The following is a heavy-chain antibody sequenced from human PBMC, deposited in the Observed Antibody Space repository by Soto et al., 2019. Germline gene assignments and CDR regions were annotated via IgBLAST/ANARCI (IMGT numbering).Heavy chain of an antibody. V-gene: IGHV3-66*01. D-gene: IGHD2-15*01. Sequence: EVQLVESGGGLVQPGGSLRLSCAASGFTVSSDYMSWVRQAPGKGLQWVSVIYSGGSTYYADSVKGRFTISRDNSKNTLFLQMNNLRAESTAVYYCARAPRYCSGGSCPIDAFDAWGQGTMGTVSS. J-gene: IGHJ3*01. CDR3: ARAPRYCSGGSCPIDAFDA. CDR1: GFTVSSDY. CDR2: IYSGGST.